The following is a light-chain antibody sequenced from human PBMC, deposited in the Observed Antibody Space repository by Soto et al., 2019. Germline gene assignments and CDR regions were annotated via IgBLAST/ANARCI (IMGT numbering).Light chain of an antibody. CDR1: QSIRSW. CDR2: AAS. Sequence: DIQMTQSPSILSASVGDRVTITCRASQSIRSWLAWYQQKPGKAPKLLIYAASSLQSGVPSRFSGSGSGTDFTLTISALQPEDSATYYCQQSFSTSWTFGQGTKVDIK. J-gene: IGKJ1*01. CDR3: QQSFSTSWT. V-gene: IGKV1-39*01.